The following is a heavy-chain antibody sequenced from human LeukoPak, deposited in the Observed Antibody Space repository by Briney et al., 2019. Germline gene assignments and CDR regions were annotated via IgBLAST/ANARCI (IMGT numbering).Heavy chain of an antibody. CDR2: ISPYSGAT. CDR1: GYTFTEYY. Sequence: ASVKVSCKASGYTFTEYYLNWMRQAPGQGLEWMGWISPYSGATHYAQIFQGRVTMTRDTSITTAYMEVSSLRYDDSAVYFCARALTTATWDYWGQGALVTVSS. CDR3: ARALTTATWDY. V-gene: IGHV1-2*02. J-gene: IGHJ4*02. D-gene: IGHD4-17*01.